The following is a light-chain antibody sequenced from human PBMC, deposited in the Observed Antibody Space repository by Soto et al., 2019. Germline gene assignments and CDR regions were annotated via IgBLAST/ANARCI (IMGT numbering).Light chain of an antibody. J-gene: IGKJ1*01. Sequence: DIVMTQSPDSLAVSLGERATINCKSGQTVLHSSNNKNYLAWYHQQPGQPPRLLIYWASTRESGVPHRFSGDGSWTDFTLTIRSLQAENVAVYYCQQYYSTPRTFGQGTKVDIK. CDR1: QTVLHSSNNKNY. CDR3: QQYYSTPRT. CDR2: WAS. V-gene: IGKV4-1*01.